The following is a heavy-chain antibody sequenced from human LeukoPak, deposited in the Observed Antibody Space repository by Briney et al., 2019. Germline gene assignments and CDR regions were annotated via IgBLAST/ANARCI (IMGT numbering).Heavy chain of an antibody. V-gene: IGHV3-23*01. D-gene: IGHD6-19*01. CDR3: AKAGSGWCGGGYNWFDP. Sequence: GGSLRLSCAASGFTFSSYAMSWVRQAPGKGLEWVSAISGSGGSTYYADSVKGRFTISRDNSKNTLYLQMNSLRAEDTAVYYCAKAGSGWCGGGYNWFDPWGQGTLVTVSS. CDR2: ISGSGGST. CDR1: GFTFSSYA. J-gene: IGHJ5*02.